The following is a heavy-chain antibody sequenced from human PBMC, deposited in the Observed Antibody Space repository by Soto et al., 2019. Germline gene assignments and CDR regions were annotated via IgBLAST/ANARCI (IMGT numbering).Heavy chain of an antibody. D-gene: IGHD3-16*01. CDR2: IYYSGST. CDR3: AKVARPLMITFGGVEDLAFDI. CDR1: GCSISSYY. Sequence: PSETLSLTCTVSGCSISSYYWSWIRQPPGKGLEWIGYIYYSGSTNYNPSLKSRVTISVDTSKNQFSLKLSSVTAADTAVYYCAKVARPLMITFGGVEDLAFDIWGQGTMVTVSS. J-gene: IGHJ3*02. V-gene: IGHV4-59*01.